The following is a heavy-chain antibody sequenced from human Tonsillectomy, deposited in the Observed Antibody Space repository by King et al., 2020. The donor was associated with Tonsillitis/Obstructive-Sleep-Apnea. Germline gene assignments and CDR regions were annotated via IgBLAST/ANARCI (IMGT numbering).Heavy chain of an antibody. CDR3: ARVPPCSSSSCPPHSDY. Sequence: EQLAQSGTEVKRPGSSVKVSCTASGGTFSLYPISWVRQAPGQGLEWMGGIIPISGTIDSAQKCQGRVTITADESTNKAYMELSGLRSEETAVYYCARVPPCSSSSCPPHSDYWGQGTLVTVSS. D-gene: IGHD2-15*01. CDR1: GGTFSLYP. CDR2: IIPISGTI. J-gene: IGHJ4*02. V-gene: IGHV1-69*01.